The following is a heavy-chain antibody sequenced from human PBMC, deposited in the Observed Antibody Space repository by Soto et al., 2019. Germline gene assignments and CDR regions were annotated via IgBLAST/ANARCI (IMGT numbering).Heavy chain of an antibody. CDR1: GGTFSSYA. CDR3: ARGGYDFWSGPLAGYGMDV. CDR2: IIPIFGTA. V-gene: IGHV1-69*13. J-gene: IGHJ6*02. D-gene: IGHD3-3*01. Sequence: GASVKVSCKASGGTFSSYAISWVRQAPGQGLEWMGGIIPIFGTANYAQKFQGRVTITADESTSTAYMELSSLRSEDTAVYYCARGGYDFWSGPLAGYGMDVWGQGTTVTVSS.